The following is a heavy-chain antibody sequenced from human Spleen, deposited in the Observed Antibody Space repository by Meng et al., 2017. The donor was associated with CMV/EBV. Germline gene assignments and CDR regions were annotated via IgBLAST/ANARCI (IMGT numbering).Heavy chain of an antibody. CDR3: AKGREGYCSGSFCYPFDS. Sequence: GESLKISCTASGFTFSSSWMTWVRQAPGRGLECVSTIVTSGLSTYYADSVKGRFTISRDNSKNTLYLQMNSLRAEDTAIYYCAKGREGYCSGSFCYPFDSWGQGTLVTVSS. V-gene: IGHV3-23*01. D-gene: IGHD2-15*01. J-gene: IGHJ4*02. CDR1: GFTFSSSW. CDR2: IVTSGLST.